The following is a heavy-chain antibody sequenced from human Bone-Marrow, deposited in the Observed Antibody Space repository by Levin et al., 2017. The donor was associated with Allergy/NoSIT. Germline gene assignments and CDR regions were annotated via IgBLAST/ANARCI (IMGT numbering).Heavy chain of an antibody. CDR3: ASSLYDILTGLYGVDV. CDR1: GFTFSSFW. V-gene: IGHV3-74*01. D-gene: IGHD3-9*01. CDR2: IDNDGTVT. Sequence: AGGSLRLSCAASGFTFSSFWMHWVRQVPGKGLVWVSCIDNDGTVTEYADSVKGRSTISRDNAKNTLYLQMNSLRAEDTAVYYCASSLYDILTGLYGVDVWGHGTTVTVAS. J-gene: IGHJ6*02.